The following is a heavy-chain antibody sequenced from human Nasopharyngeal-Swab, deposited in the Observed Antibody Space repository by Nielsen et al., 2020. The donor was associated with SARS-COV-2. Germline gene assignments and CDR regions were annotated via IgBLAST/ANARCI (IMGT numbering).Heavy chain of an antibody. Sequence: GESLKISCAASGFTFSSYSMNWVRQAPGKGLEWVSSISSSSSYIYYADSVKGRFTISRDNAKNSLYLQMNSLRAEDTAVYYCATMVDMAASISSWGQGTLVTVSS. V-gene: IGHV3-21*04. J-gene: IGHJ5*02. CDR1: GFTFSSYS. D-gene: IGHD5-12*01. CDR2: ISSSSSYI. CDR3: ATMVDMAASISS.